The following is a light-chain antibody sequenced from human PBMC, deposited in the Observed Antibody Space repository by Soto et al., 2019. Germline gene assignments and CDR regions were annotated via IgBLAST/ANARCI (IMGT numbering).Light chain of an antibody. J-gene: IGKJ2*01. Sequence: EIVLTQSPGTLSVSPGERATLSCRASQSVSTKLAWYQQKPGQAPRLLIYGASTRATGIPARFSGSGSDTEFTLTISSLQSEDSAVYYCQQYNSWPPYTFGQGTKLEIK. CDR3: QQYNSWPPYT. CDR1: QSVSTK. CDR2: GAS. V-gene: IGKV3-15*01.